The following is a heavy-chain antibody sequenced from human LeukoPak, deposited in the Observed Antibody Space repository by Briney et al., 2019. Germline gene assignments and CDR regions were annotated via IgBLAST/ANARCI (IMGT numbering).Heavy chain of an antibody. CDR3: ARIVPITMVRGAYNSFDY. CDR1: GYTFTSYA. CDR2: INAGNGNT. Sequence: ASVKVSCKASGYTFTSYAMHWVRQAPGQRLEWMGWINAGNGNTKYSQEFQGRVTITRDTSASTAYMELSSLRSEDMAVYYCARIVPITMVRGAYNSFDYWGQGTLVTVSS. V-gene: IGHV1-3*03. D-gene: IGHD3-10*01. J-gene: IGHJ4*02.